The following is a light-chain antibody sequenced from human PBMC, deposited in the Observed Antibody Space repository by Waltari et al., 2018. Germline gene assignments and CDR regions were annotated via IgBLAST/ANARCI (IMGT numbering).Light chain of an antibody. CDR2: EVP. CDR1: SSDVGGSNY. J-gene: IGLJ3*02. CDR3: NSNAGSNNWV. Sequence: QSALTQPPSASGSPGQSVTISCTGTSSDVGGSNYVSWYQQHPGKAPKLMIYEVPKRPSGVPDRFSGSKSGNTASLTVSGLQAEDEADYYCNSNAGSNNWVFGGGTKLTVL. V-gene: IGLV2-8*01.